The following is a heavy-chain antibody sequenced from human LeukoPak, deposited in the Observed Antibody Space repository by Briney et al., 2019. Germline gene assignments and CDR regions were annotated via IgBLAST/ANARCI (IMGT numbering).Heavy chain of an antibody. CDR2: IYSGGDT. CDR3: ARELAVAGNDAFDI. CDR1: GFTVSGNY. D-gene: IGHD6-19*01. Sequence: TGGSLRLSCAASGFTVSGNYMSWVRQAPGKGLECVAVIYSGGDTYYADSVKGRFTISRDKSKNTLYLQMNSLRAEDTAVYYCARELAVAGNDAFDIWGQGTMVTVSS. J-gene: IGHJ3*02. V-gene: IGHV3-53*01.